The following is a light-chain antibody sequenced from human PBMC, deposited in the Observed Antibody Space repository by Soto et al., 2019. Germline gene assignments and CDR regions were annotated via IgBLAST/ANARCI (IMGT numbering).Light chain of an antibody. CDR2: AAS. CDR1: QSIRNY. J-gene: IGKJ5*01. Sequence: DIQMTQSPSSLSASVGDRVTITCRASQSIRNYVNWYQQKPGKAPKLLLYAASSLQSGVPSRFSGSGSGTDFTLTISSLQPEDFATYYCQQLNSYPITFGQGTRLEIK. CDR3: QQLNSYPIT. V-gene: IGKV1-39*01.